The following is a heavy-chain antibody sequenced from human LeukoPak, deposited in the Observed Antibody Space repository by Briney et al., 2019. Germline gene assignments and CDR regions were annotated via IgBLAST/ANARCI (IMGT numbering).Heavy chain of an antibody. D-gene: IGHD5-24*01. CDR3: ARDFRDGYTFSSDY. J-gene: IGHJ4*02. CDR2: IYSGGST. CDR1: GFTFSSYG. V-gene: IGHV3-53*01. Sequence: EGSLRLSCAASGFTFSSYGMGWVRQAPGKGLEWVSVIYSGGSTYYADSVKGRFTISRDNSKNTLYLQMNSLRAEDTAVYYCARDFRDGYTFSSDYWGQGTLVTVSS.